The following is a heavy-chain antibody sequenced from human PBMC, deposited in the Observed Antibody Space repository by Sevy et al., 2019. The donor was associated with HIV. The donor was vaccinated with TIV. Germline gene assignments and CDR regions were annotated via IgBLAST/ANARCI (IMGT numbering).Heavy chain of an antibody. CDR3: ATAPHPAVTTSYGMDV. CDR1: GFIFSSYG. CDR2: IRNDGSTK. D-gene: IGHD4-17*01. J-gene: IGHJ6*02. Sequence: GRSLRLSCAASGFIFSSYGMHWVRQAPGKGLEWVTFIRNDGSTKYYADSVRGRFTISRDNSKRTVYLQMSRLRPEDTAVYYCATAPHPAVTTSYGMDVWGQGTTVTVSS. V-gene: IGHV3-30*02.